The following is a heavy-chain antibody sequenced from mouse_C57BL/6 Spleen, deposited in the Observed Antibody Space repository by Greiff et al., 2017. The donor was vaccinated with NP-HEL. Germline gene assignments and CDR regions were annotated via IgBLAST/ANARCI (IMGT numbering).Heavy chain of an antibody. J-gene: IGHJ1*03. CDR1: GYTFTSYD. D-gene: IGHD3-2*02. CDR2: IYPRDGST. Sequence: QVQLQESGPELVKPGASVKLSCKASGYTFTSYDINWVKQRPGQGLEWIGWIYPRDGSTKYNEKFKGKATLTVDTSSSTAYMELHSLTSEDSAVYFCARCGSSGGEGYFDVWGTGTTVTVSS. V-gene: IGHV1-85*01. CDR3: ARCGSSGGEGYFDV.